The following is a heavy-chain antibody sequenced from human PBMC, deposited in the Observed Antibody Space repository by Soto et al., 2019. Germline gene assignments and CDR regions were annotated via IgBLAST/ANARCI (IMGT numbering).Heavy chain of an antibody. Sequence: QVQLVQSGAEVKKPGSSVKVSCRASGGTFSKFVVSWVRQAPGQGLEWMGGIIPLFGTTNYAQNFQGRVTITAHKPTTTAYMELSSLRSDDAAVYYCASREGVAGPATYISPGYYFDCWGQGTLVTVSS. V-gene: IGHV1-69*06. J-gene: IGHJ4*02. D-gene: IGHD2-15*01. CDR1: GGTFSKFV. CDR2: IIPLFGTT. CDR3: ASREGVAGPATYISPGYYFDC.